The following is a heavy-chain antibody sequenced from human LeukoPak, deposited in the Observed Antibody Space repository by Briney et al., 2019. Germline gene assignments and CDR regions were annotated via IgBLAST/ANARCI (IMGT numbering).Heavy chain of an antibody. CDR1: GGSFSGYY. V-gene: IGHV4-34*01. CDR2: INHSGST. J-gene: IGHJ4*02. D-gene: IGHD3-22*01. CDR3: ASFFYDSSGYYSRGNY. Sequence: TSETLSLTCAVYGGSFSGYYWSWIRQPPGKGLEWIGEINHSGSTNYNPSLKSRVTISVDTSKNQFSLKLSSVTAADTAVYYCASFFYDSSGYYSRGNYWGQGTLVTVSS.